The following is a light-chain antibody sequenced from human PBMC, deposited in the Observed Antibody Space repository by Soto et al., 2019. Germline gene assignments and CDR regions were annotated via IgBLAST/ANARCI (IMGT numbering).Light chain of an antibody. CDR3: QSYDSSLSGYV. CDR1: SSNIGANYD. J-gene: IGLJ1*01. CDR2: TNS. Sequence: QSVLTQPPSVSGAPGQRVTTSCTGSSSNIGANYDVHWYQHLPGTAPKLLIYTNSNRSSGVPDRFSGSKSGTSASLAITGLQAEDEADYYCQSYDSSLSGYVVGTGTKLTVL. V-gene: IGLV1-40*01.